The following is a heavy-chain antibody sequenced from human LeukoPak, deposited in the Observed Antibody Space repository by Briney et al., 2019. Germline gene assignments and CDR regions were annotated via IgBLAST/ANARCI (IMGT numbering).Heavy chain of an antibody. J-gene: IGHJ4*02. Sequence: PSETLSLTCGVYGGSFSDYYWSWIRQPPGKGLEWIGEINHSGSTNYNSSLKSRVTISVDTSKNQFSLKLSSVTAADTAAYYCARGRIFMVRGVIKNYFDYWGQGTLVTVSS. CDR2: INHSGST. V-gene: IGHV4-34*01. CDR1: GGSFSDYY. D-gene: IGHD3-10*01. CDR3: ARGRIFMVRGVIKNYFDY.